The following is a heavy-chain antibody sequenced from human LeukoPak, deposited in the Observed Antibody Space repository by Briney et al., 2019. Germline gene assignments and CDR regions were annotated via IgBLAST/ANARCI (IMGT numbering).Heavy chain of an antibody. CDR2: ISSSSSYI. CDR1: GFTFSSYS. Sequence: GGSLRLSCAASGFTFSSYSMNWVRQAPGKGLEWVSSISSSSSYIYYADSVKGRFTISRDNAKSSLYLQMNSLRAEDTAVYYCARGGGANFDYWGQGTLVTVSS. CDR3: ARGGGANFDY. D-gene: IGHD3-16*01. J-gene: IGHJ4*02. V-gene: IGHV3-21*01.